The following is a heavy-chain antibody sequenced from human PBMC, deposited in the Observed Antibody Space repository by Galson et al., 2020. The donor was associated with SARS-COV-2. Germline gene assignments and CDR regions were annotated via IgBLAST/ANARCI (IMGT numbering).Heavy chain of an antibody. CDR2: IEYNGYVT. V-gene: IGHV3-23*01. CDR1: GFIFRDYD. Sequence: PGGSLRLSCAASGFIFRDYDFSWVRQAPGQGLEWVSQIEYNGYVTYYVDSVKGRFTVSRDNSRNILYLQMNNLRVGDTAVYFCAKHNIRAYDYWGQGTLVTVSS. D-gene: IGHD2-15*01. J-gene: IGHJ4*02. CDR3: AKHNIRAYDY.